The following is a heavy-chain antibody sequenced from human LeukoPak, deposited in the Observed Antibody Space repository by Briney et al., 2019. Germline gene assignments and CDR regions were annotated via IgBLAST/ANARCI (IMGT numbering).Heavy chain of an antibody. V-gene: IGHV3-30*02. CDR1: GFTFNSYG. CDR2: IGYDSIKK. D-gene: IGHD1-14*01. Sequence: GGSLRLSCVASGFTFNSYGIHWVRQAPGKGLEWVAFIGYDSIKKYYADSVKGRFTISRDNSMNTLYLQMNSLRAEDTGVYYFAKDHKPDGNRHFDLWGQGTLVSDSS. CDR3: AKDHKPDGNRHFDL. J-gene: IGHJ4*02.